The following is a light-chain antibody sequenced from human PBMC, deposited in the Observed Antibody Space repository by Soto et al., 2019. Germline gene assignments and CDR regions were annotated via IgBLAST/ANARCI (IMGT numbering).Light chain of an antibody. J-gene: IGKJ2*01. Sequence: DIQLTQSPSFLSASVGDRVTITCRASQGISSYLAWYQQKPGKAPKLLIYAASTLQSGVPSRFSGSGSGTEFTLTISSLQPEDFASYYCQQLRSYPHMYTFGHGTKLEIK. CDR3: QQLRSYPHMYT. CDR2: AAS. CDR1: QGISSY. V-gene: IGKV1-9*01.